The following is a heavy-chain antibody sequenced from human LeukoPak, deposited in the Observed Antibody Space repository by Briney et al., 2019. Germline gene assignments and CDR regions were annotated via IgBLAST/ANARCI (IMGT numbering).Heavy chain of an antibody. CDR3: ARTHYGDYYFDY. V-gene: IGHV3-48*04. J-gene: IGHJ4*02. CDR1: GFTFSSYS. D-gene: IGHD4-17*01. CDR2: ISSSSTI. Sequence: GGSLRLSCAASGFTFSSYSMNWVRQAPGKGLEWVSYISSSSTIYYADSVKGRFTISRDNAKNSLYLQMNSLRAEDTAVYYCARTHYGDYYFDYWGQGTLVTVSS.